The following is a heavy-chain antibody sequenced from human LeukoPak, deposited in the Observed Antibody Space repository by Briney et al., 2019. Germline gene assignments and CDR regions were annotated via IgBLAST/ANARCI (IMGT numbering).Heavy chain of an antibody. V-gene: IGHV4-4*02. CDR1: GGSISSSNW. CDR3: ARIMGRGYCSSTSCRGDWFDP. Sequence: SETLSLTCAVSGGSISSSNWLSWVRQPPGKGLEWIGEIYHSGSTNYNPSLKSRVTISVDKSKNQFSLKLSSVTAADTAVYYCARIMGRGYCSSTSCRGDWFDPWGQGTLVTVSS. CDR2: IYHSGST. D-gene: IGHD2-2*01. J-gene: IGHJ5*02.